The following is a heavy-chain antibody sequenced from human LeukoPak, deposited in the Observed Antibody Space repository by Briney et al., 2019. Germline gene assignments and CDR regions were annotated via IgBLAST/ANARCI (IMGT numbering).Heavy chain of an antibody. CDR3: ARYDFWSGYSDWFDP. CDR1: GFTFSIYW. D-gene: IGHD3-3*01. Sequence: PGGSLRLSCAASGFTFSIYWMSWVRQAPGKGLEWVANIKQDGSEKYYVDSVKGRFTISRDNAKNSLYLQMNSLRAEDTAVYYCARYDFWSGYSDWFDPWGQGTLVTVSS. CDR2: IKQDGSEK. J-gene: IGHJ5*02. V-gene: IGHV3-7*01.